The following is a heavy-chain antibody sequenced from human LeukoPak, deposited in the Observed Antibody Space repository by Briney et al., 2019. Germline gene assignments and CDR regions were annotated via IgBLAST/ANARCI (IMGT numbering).Heavy chain of an antibody. CDR3: ARSGPVVPAATKNAFDI. J-gene: IGHJ3*02. D-gene: IGHD2-2*01. V-gene: IGHV3-64*01. CDR1: GFTFSSYA. Sequence: PGGSLRLSCAASGFTFSSYAMHWVRQAPGKGLEYVSAISSNGGSTYYANSVKGRFTISRDNSKDTLYLQMGSLRAEDMAVYYCARSGPVVPAATKNAFDIWGQGTMVTVSS. CDR2: ISSNGGST.